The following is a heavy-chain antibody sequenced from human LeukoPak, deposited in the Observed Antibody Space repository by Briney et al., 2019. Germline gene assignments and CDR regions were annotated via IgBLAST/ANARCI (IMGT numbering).Heavy chain of an antibody. CDR1: GFTFSSYV. CDR2: ISHYGHTT. J-gene: IGHJ4*02. CDR3: VRGNEMADNYFDY. Sequence: GGSLRLSCSASGFTFSSYVMHWVRQAPGKGPEHVSTISHYGHTTYYTDSVKGRFTISRDNSRNTLYLQLSSLRPEDTAVYYCVRGNEMADNYFDYWGQGTLVTVSS. D-gene: IGHD5-24*01. V-gene: IGHV3-64D*09.